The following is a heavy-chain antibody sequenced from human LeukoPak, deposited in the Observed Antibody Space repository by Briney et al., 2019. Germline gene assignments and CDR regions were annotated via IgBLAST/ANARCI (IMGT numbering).Heavy chain of an antibody. Sequence: GGSLRLSCAASGFTFDIYWMHWVRQAPGKGLVWVSGINSDGTGTTYADSVKGRFTISRDNAENTLYLQMNSLRAEDTAVYYCARVEVDYYDSSGAIDYWGQGTLVTVSS. CDR1: GFTFDIYW. D-gene: IGHD3-22*01. CDR2: INSDGTGT. CDR3: ARVEVDYYDSSGAIDY. V-gene: IGHV3-74*01. J-gene: IGHJ4*02.